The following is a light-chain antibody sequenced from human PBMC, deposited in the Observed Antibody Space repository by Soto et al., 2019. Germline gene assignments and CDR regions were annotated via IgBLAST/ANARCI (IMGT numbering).Light chain of an antibody. Sequence: EIVLTQSPATLSLSPGERATLSCRASQSVSIYLAWYQHRPGQAPRLLIYDASNRATGIPARFSGSGSGTDFTLIISSLEPEDFAVYYCQHRYSSPLTFGGGTRVEIK. CDR2: DAS. CDR3: QHRYSSPLT. V-gene: IGKV3-11*01. J-gene: IGKJ4*01. CDR1: QSVSIY.